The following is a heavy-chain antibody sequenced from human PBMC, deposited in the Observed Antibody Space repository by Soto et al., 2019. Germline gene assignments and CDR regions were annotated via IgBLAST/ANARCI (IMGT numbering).Heavy chain of an antibody. CDR3: ARGRGDSSSWWKNVKYSSGLRFDY. CDR2: MNPNSGNT. D-gene: IGHD6-13*01. J-gene: IGHJ4*02. V-gene: IGHV1-8*01. CDR1: GYTFTSYD. Sequence: GASVKVSCKASGYTFTSYDINWVRQATGQGLEWMGWMNPNSGNTGYAQKFQGRVTMTRNTSISTAYMELSSLRSEDTAVYYCARGRGDSSSWWKNVKYSSGLRFDYWGQGTLVTVSS.